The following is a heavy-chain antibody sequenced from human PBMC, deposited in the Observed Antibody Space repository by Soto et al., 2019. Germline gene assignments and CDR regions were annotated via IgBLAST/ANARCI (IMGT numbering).Heavy chain of an antibody. CDR1: GVTFSDHN. D-gene: IGHD3-22*01. CDR2: ILSKPNGYTT. J-gene: IGHJ4*02. V-gene: IGHV3-72*01. Sequence: EVQLVESGGGLVQPGGSLRLSCETSGVTFSDHNMDWVRQAPGKGLEGIGRILSKPNGYTTYYAASVKGRGTISRDDSKSSLYLQMNSLKSEDTDLYFCMSVSMRGGGFDYWGQGTLVTVSS. CDR3: MSVSMRGGGFDY.